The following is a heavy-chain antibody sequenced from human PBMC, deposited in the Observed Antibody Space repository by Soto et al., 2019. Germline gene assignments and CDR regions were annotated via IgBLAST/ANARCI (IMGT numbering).Heavy chain of an antibody. CDR2: INSDGTIS. J-gene: IGHJ6*02. D-gene: IGHD2-21*01. Sequence: GSLRLSCAASGFTFDTYWMSWVRQAPGKGPEWLSGINSDGTISSYADSVKGRFTISRDNARNTLSLQMNSLRADDTAVYYCARLSGDHSAFFSYGMDAWGPGTTVTVSS. CDR1: GFTFDTYW. V-gene: IGHV3-74*01. CDR3: ARLSGDHSAFFSYGMDA.